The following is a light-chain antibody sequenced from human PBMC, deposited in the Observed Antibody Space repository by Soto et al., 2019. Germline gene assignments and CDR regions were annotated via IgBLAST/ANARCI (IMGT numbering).Light chain of an antibody. J-gene: IGKJ2*01. CDR1: QSVSSRY. Sequence: EILLTQSPGTLSLSPGERATLSCRASQSVSSRYLAWYQQKPGQAPRLLIYGASTRATGIPARFSGSGSGTEFTLTISSLQSEDFAVYYCQQYNNWPLYTFGQGTKLEIK. V-gene: IGKV3D-15*01. CDR2: GAS. CDR3: QQYNNWPLYT.